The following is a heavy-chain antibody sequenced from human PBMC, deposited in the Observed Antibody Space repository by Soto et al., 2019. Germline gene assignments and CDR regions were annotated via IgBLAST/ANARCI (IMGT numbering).Heavy chain of an antibody. Sequence: PGESPKISCKGSGYSFTSYWIGWVRQMPGKGLEWMGIIYPGDSDTRYSPSFQGQVTISADKSISTAYLQWSSLKASDTAMYYCARLSRGPYDILTGYYIAPGGYFDYWGQGTLVTVSS. V-gene: IGHV5-51*01. CDR2: IYPGDSDT. CDR3: ARLSRGPYDILTGYYIAPGGYFDY. CDR1: GYSFTSYW. J-gene: IGHJ4*02. D-gene: IGHD3-9*01.